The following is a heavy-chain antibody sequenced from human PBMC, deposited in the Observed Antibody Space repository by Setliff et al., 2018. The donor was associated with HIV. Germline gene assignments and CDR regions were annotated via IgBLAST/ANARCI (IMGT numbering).Heavy chain of an antibody. CDR2: ISSNGGST. J-gene: IGHJ6*03. Sequence: GGSLRLSCSASGFTFSSYSMHWVRQAPGKGLEYVSAISSNGGSTYYADSVKGRFTISRDNSKNTLYLQMSSLRAEDTAVYYCVKARVDGDYYYYYYMDVWGKGTTVTVSS. CDR1: GFTFSSYS. D-gene: IGHD4-17*01. V-gene: IGHV3-64D*09. CDR3: VKARVDGDYYYYYYMDV.